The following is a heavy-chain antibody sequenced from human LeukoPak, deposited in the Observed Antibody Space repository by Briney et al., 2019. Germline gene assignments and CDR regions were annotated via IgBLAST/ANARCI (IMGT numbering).Heavy chain of an antibody. J-gene: IGHJ4*02. CDR2: INHSGST. V-gene: IGHV4-34*01. CDR1: GGSFSGYY. CDR3: ARGPPIKYDILTGYYNFDC. Sequence: SETLSLTCGVYGGSFSGYYWTWIRQPPGKGLEWIGEINHSGSTNYNPSLKTRVTISVDTPKNQFSLKLSSVTAADTAVYYCARGPPIKYDILTGYYNFDCWGQGTLVTVSS. D-gene: IGHD3-9*01.